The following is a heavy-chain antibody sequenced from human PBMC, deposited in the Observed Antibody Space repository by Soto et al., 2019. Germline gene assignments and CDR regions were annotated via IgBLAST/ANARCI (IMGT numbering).Heavy chain of an antibody. CDR1: GYTFIGYY. J-gene: IGHJ4*02. D-gene: IGHD2-21*02. CDR2: INPNSGGT. Sequence: QVQLVQSGAEVKKPGASVKVSCKASGYTFIGYYMHWVRQAPGQGLEWMGWINPNSGGTNYAQKFQGRVTMTRDTSISTAYMELSRLRSDDTAVYYCARLAIACGGDCYPDYWGQGTLVTVSS. CDR3: ARLAIACGGDCYPDY. V-gene: IGHV1-2*02.